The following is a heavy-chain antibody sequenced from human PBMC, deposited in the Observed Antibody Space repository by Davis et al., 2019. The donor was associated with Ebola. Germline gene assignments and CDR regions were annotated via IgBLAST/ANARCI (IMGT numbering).Heavy chain of an antibody. CDR2: ISYDGSNK. V-gene: IGHV3-30*04. Sequence: GGSLRLSCAASGFTFSSYAMHWVRQAPGKGLEWVAVISYDGSNKYYADSVKGRFTISRDNSKNTLYLQMNSLRAEDTAVYYCARDGYQAGRAFDIWGQGTMVTVSS. CDR1: GFTFSSYA. D-gene: IGHD5-18*01. J-gene: IGHJ3*02. CDR3: ARDGYQAGRAFDI.